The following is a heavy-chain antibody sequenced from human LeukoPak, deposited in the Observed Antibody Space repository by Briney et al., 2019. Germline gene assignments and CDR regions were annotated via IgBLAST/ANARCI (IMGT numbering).Heavy chain of an antibody. D-gene: IGHD5-24*01. V-gene: IGHV3-48*03. Sequence: GGSLRLSCAASGFTFSSYEMNWVRQAPGKGLEWVSHISSSGSSIYYADSVKGRFTISRDNAKNSLYLQMNSLRAEDTAVYYCARMMAGRGFDYWGQGTLVTVSS. J-gene: IGHJ4*02. CDR2: ISSSGSSI. CDR3: ARMMAGRGFDY. CDR1: GFTFSSYE.